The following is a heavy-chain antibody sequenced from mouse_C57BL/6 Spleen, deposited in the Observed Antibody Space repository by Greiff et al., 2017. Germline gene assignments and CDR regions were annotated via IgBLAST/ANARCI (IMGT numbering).Heavy chain of an antibody. V-gene: IGHV1-20*01. Sequence: VQLQQSGPELVKPGDSVKISCKASGYSFTGYFMNWVMQSHGKSLEWIGRINPYNGDTFYNQKFKGKATLTVDKSSSTAHMELRSLTSEDSAVYYCARGYYGSSPSFDDWGQGTTLTVSS. J-gene: IGHJ2*01. CDR3: ARGYYGSSPSFDD. D-gene: IGHD1-1*01. CDR1: GYSFTGYF. CDR2: INPYNGDT.